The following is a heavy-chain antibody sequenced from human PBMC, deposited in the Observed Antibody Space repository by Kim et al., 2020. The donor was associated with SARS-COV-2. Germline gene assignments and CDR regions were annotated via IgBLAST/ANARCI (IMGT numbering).Heavy chain of an antibody. J-gene: IGHJ6*03. V-gene: IGHV4-39*07. CDR2: ISYSGGT. CDR3: ARGIFGVVIIPYYDYY. D-gene: IGHD3-3*01. CDR1: GCSISSNDYY. Sequence: SETLSLTCTVSGCSISSNDYYWDWIRQRPGKELEGIGSISYSGGTYYNPALKSRITIYVNTSTNQTSQQLSYVTAADTGVEYCARGIFGVVIIPYYDYY.